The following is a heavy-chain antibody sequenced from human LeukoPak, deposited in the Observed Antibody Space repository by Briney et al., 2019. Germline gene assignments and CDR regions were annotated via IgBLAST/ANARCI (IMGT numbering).Heavy chain of an antibody. D-gene: IGHD3-22*01. Sequence: SETLSLTCAVYGGSFSGYYWSWIRQPPGKGLEWLGEINHSGSTNYNPSLKSRVTISVDTSKNQFSLKLSSVTAADTAVYYCASTNYDSSGYGAFDIWGQGTMVTVPS. V-gene: IGHV4-34*01. CDR3: ASTNYDSSGYGAFDI. J-gene: IGHJ3*02. CDR1: GGSFSGYY. CDR2: INHSGST.